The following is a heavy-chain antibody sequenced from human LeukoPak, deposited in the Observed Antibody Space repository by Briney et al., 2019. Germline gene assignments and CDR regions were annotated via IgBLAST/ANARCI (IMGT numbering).Heavy chain of an antibody. CDR2: IKQDGSEK. Sequence: GGSLRLSCAASGFTFSSYAMSWVRQAPGKGLEWVANIKQDGSEKYYVDSVKGRFTISRDNAKNSLYLQMNSLRAEDTAVYYCARDSYYYGSGSSWEGYYYYYMDVWGKGTTVTISS. CDR3: ARDSYYYGSGSSWEGYYYYYMDV. V-gene: IGHV3-7*01. J-gene: IGHJ6*03. CDR1: GFTFSSYA. D-gene: IGHD3-10*01.